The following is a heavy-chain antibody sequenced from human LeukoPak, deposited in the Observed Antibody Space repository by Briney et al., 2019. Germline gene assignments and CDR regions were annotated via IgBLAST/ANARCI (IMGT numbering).Heavy chain of an antibody. CDR3: ARGGAAALYYYYYYGMDV. CDR1: GFTFSSYW. D-gene: IGHD6-13*01. J-gene: IGHJ6*02. V-gene: IGHV3-74*01. CDR2: INSDGSST. Sequence: GGSLRLSCAASGFTFSSYWMHWVRQAPGKGLVWVSRINSDGSSTSYADSVKGRFTISRDNAKNTLYLQMNSLRAEDTAVYYCARGGAAALYYYYYYGMDVWGQGTTVTVSS.